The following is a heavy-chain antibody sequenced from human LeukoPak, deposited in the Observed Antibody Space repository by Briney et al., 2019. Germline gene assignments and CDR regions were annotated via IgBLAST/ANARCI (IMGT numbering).Heavy chain of an antibody. Sequence: SETLSLTCTVSGGSISGSSYYWGWIRQPPGKGLEWIGSIYYSGSTYYNPSLKSRVTISVDTSKNQFSLKLNSVTAADTAVYYCARDQGYSYGADAFDIWGQGTMVTVSS. CDR3: ARDQGYSYGADAFDI. D-gene: IGHD5-18*01. CDR1: GGSISGSSYY. CDR2: IYYSGST. V-gene: IGHV4-39*02. J-gene: IGHJ3*02.